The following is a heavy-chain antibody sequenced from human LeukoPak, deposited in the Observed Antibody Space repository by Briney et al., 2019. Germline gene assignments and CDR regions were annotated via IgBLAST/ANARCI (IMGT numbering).Heavy chain of an antibody. CDR3: ARVSYVDTAMAFDY. D-gene: IGHD5-18*01. V-gene: IGHV3-21*01. CDR2: ISSSSSYI. CDR1: GFTFSSYS. J-gene: IGHJ4*02. Sequence: GGSLRLSCAASGFTFSSYSMNWVRQAPGKGLEWVSSISSSSSYIYYADSVKGRFTISRDNAKNSLYLQMNSLRAEDTAVYYCARVSYVDTAMAFDYWGQGTLVTVSS.